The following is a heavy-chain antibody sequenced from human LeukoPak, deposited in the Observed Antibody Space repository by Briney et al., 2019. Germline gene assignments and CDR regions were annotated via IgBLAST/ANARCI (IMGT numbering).Heavy chain of an antibody. J-gene: IGHJ4*02. CDR2: VKEDGSDK. CDR1: GFTFGSYA. CDR3: AKAKIGYSSGWDH. Sequence: PGGSLRLSCAASGFTFGSYAMTWVRQAPGKGLEWVAKVKEDGSDKYYVDSVKGRFTISRDNAKNSLYLQMNSLRAEDTAVYYCAKAKIGYSSGWDHWGQGTLVTVSS. V-gene: IGHV3-7*01. D-gene: IGHD6-19*01.